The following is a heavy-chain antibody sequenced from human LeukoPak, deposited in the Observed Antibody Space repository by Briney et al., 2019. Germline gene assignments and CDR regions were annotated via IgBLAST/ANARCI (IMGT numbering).Heavy chain of an antibody. CDR2: IYSSGGT. CDR3: AIGYSYGFDY. Sequence: PSETLSLTCTLSGHSISNYFWSWFRQPPGKGLDWIGNIYSSGGTNYNPSLKSRVTLSVDTSKNQFSLKLSSVTAADTAVYYCAIGYSYGFDYWGQGTLVTVSS. D-gene: IGHD5-18*01. J-gene: IGHJ4*02. V-gene: IGHV4-59*01. CDR1: GHSISNYF.